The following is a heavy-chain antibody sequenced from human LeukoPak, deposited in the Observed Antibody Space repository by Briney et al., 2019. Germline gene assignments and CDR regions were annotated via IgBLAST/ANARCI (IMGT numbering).Heavy chain of an antibody. V-gene: IGHV3-48*03. CDR2: ISSSGSTI. D-gene: IGHD6-6*01. CDR3: AKDRRGYSSSLGLFVY. CDR1: GFTFSSYE. Sequence: GGSLRLSCAASGFTFSSYEMNWVRQAPGKGLEWVSYISSSGSTIYYADSVKGRFTISRDNSKNTLYLQMNSLRAEDTAVYYCAKDRRGYSSSLGLFVYSGQGTLVTVSS. J-gene: IGHJ4*02.